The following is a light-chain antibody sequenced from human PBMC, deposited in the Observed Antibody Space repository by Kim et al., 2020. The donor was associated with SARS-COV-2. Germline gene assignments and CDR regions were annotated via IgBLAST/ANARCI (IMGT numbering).Light chain of an antibody. J-gene: IGKJ4*01. V-gene: IGKV3-11*01. CDR1: QSVSSY. CDR3: LQRARWPLT. CDR2: DAS. Sequence: EIVLTQSPATLSLSPGERATVSCRASQSVSSYLAWYQQKPGQAPRLLVYDASNRATGIPARFSGSGSGTDFTLTISSLEPEDFAVYYCLQRARWPLTFGGGTKVEIK.